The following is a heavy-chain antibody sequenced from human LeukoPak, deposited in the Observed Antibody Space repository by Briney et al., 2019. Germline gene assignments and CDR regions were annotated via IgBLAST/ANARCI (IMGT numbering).Heavy chain of an antibody. V-gene: IGHV5-51*01. CDR2: IYPGDSDT. CDR3: ARHIDYYGSGSYYPPGFDP. D-gene: IGHD3-10*01. J-gene: IGHJ5*02. CDR1: GYSFTSYW. Sequence: GESLKISCQGSGYSFTSYWIGWVRQMPGKGLEWMGIIYPGDSDTRYSPSFQGQVTISADKSISTAYLQWSSLKASDTAMYYCARHIDYYGSGSYYPPGFDPWGQGTLVTVSS.